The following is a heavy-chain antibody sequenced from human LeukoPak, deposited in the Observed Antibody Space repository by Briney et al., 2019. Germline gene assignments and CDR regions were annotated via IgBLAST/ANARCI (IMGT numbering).Heavy chain of an antibody. CDR3: ARGISGYHFDY. Sequence: SETLSLTCAVYGGSFSGYYWSWIRQPPGKGLEWIGEINHSGSTNYNPSLKSRVTISVDTSKNQFSLKLSSVTAADTAVYYCARGISGYHFDYWGQGTLVTVSS. CDR2: INHSGST. D-gene: IGHD5-12*01. CDR1: GGSFSGYY. J-gene: IGHJ4*02. V-gene: IGHV4-34*01.